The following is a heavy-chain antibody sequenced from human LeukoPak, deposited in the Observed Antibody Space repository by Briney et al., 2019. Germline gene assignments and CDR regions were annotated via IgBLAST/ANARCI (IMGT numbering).Heavy chain of an antibody. J-gene: IGHJ5*02. D-gene: IGHD3-10*01. Sequence: PSETLSLTCTVSGGSISSNYGGWFRQPQGKGLEGFGSIYNSGSTYYNPSLKSRVTISVDTSKNQFSLNLYSVTAADTAVYYCARHYYGSGINWFDPWGQGTLVTVSS. CDR2: IYNSGST. CDR3: ARHYYGSGINWFDP. CDR1: GGSISSNY. V-gene: IGHV4-39*01.